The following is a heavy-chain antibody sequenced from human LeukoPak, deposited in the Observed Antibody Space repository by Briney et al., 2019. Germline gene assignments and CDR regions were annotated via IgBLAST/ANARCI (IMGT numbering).Heavy chain of an antibody. V-gene: IGHV3-21*01. D-gene: IGHD5-12*01. CDR1: GFTFSSYS. CDR3: SRDRLGGLDY. CDR2: ISSSSSYI. Sequence: GGSLRLSCAASGFTFSSYSMNWVRQAPGKGLEWVSSISSSSSYIYYADSVKGRFTISRDNAKNSVYLQVNTLRPEDTAVYFCSRDRLGGLDYWGQGTLVTVSS. J-gene: IGHJ4*02.